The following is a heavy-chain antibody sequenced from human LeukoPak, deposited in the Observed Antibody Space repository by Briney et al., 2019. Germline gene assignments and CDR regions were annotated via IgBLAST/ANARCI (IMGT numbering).Heavy chain of an antibody. J-gene: IGHJ4*02. Sequence: GGSLRLSCAASGFIFSNNIMNWVRQAPGKGLEWVSVISADGGDIYYADSVNGRFTISRDNSKNTLHLQMDGLRAEDTAVYYCAKDPPHSDRSIYSDNSWGQGTLVTVSS. CDR1: GFIFSNNI. CDR3: AKDPPHSDRSIYSDNS. D-gene: IGHD3-22*01. V-gene: IGHV3-23*01. CDR2: ISADGGDI.